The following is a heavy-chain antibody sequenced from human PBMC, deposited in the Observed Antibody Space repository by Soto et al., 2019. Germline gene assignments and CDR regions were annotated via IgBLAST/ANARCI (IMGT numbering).Heavy chain of an antibody. Sequence: PSETLSLTCTVSGGSISSSSYYWGWIRQPPGKGLEWIGSIYYSGSTYYNPSLKSRVTISVDTSKNQFSLKLSSVTAADTAVYYCARRALYYDSSGYLSYFDYWGQGTLVTVSS. D-gene: IGHD3-22*01. CDR2: IYYSGST. V-gene: IGHV4-39*01. CDR3: ARRALYYDSSGYLSYFDY. CDR1: GGSISSSSYY. J-gene: IGHJ4*02.